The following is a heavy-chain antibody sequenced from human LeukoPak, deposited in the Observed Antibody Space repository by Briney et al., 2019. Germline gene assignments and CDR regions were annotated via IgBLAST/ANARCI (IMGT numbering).Heavy chain of an antibody. CDR1: GFTFSSYA. Sequence: GGSLRLSCAASGFTFSSYAMHWVRQAPGKGLEWVAVISYDGSNKYYADSVKGRFTISRDNSKNTLYLQMNSLRAEDTALYYCAKDRSGGYCSGGSCPFDYWGQGTLVTVSS. CDR2: ISYDGSNK. CDR3: AKDRSGGYCSGGSCPFDY. D-gene: IGHD2-15*01. V-gene: IGHV3-30-3*01. J-gene: IGHJ4*02.